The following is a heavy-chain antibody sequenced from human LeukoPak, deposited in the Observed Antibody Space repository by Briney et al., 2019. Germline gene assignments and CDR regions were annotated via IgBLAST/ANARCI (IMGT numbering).Heavy chain of an antibody. V-gene: IGHV3-48*04. CDR1: GFTFSSYS. CDR3: ARDKGRIQPYYFDY. Sequence: GGSLRLSCAASGFTFSSYSMNWFRQAPGKGLEWVSYISSSSSTIYYADSVKGRFTISRDNAKNSLYLQMNSLRAEDTAVYYCARDKGRIQPYYFDYWGQGTLVTVSS. D-gene: IGHD5-18*01. CDR2: ISSSSSTI. J-gene: IGHJ4*02.